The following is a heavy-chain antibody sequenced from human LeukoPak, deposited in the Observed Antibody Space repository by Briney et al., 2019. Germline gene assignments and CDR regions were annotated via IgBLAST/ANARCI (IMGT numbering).Heavy chain of an antibody. CDR3: ARDRIAARRPPHYYYYMDV. CDR1: GYTFTSYG. D-gene: IGHD6-6*01. J-gene: IGHJ6*03. V-gene: IGHV1-18*01. Sequence: GASVKVSCKASGYTFTSYGISWVRQAPGQGLEWMGWISGYNGNTNYAQKVQGRVTMTADTSTSTAFMELRSLRSDDTAVYYCARDRIAARRPPHYYYYMDVWGKGTTVTVSS. CDR2: ISGYNGNT.